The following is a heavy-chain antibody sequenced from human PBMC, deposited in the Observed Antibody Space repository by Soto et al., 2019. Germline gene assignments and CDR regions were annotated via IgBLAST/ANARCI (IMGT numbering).Heavy chain of an antibody. D-gene: IGHD2-2*01. CDR1: GFTFSSYG. CDR3: AKDVQDIVVVPAAILEGLLEGYFDY. J-gene: IGHJ4*02. CDR2: ISYDGSNK. Sequence: QVQLVESGRGVVQPGRFLRLSCAASGFTFSSYGMHWVRQAPGKGLEWVAVISYDGSNKYYADSVKGRFTISRDNSKNTLYLQMNSLRAEDTAVYYCAKDVQDIVVVPAAILEGLLEGYFDYWGQGTLVTVSS. V-gene: IGHV3-30*18.